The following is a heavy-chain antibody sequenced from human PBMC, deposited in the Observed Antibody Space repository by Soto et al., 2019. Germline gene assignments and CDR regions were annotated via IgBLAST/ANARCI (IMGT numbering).Heavy chain of an antibody. Sequence: GASVKVSCKASGYTISRYYMHWVRQAPGQGLEWMGIINPSGGSTSYAQKFQGRVTMTRDTSTSTVYMELSSLRSEDTAVYYCAREYSSSWPNYYYGMDVWGQGTTVTVSS. D-gene: IGHD6-13*01. J-gene: IGHJ6*02. CDR2: INPSGGST. CDR3: AREYSSSWPNYYYGMDV. CDR1: GYTISRYY. V-gene: IGHV1-46*03.